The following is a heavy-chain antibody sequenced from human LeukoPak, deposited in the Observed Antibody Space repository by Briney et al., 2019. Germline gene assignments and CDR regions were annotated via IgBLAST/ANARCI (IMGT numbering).Heavy chain of an antibody. CDR2: IYSDGTI. V-gene: IGHV3-66*01. CDR3: AREVGGGASGQ. J-gene: IGHJ4*02. D-gene: IGHD3-16*01. CDR1: GFTVSSNY. Sequence: GGSLRLSCAASGFTVSSNYMTWVRQAPGKGLEWVSVIYSDGTISYADSVKGRFTISRDNSENTLYLQMNSLRVEDTAVYYCAREVGGGASGQWGQGTLVTVSS.